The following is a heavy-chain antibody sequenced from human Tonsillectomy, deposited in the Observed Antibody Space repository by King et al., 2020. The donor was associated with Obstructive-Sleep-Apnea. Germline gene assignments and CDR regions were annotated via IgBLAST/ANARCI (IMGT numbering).Heavy chain of an antibody. CDR2: TNYGSKWLT. CDR3: SRGRLHYYGMDV. V-gene: IGHV6-1*01. J-gene: IGHJ6*02. CDR1: GDSVSRDTAA. Sequence: VQLQQSGPGLVKPSQTLSLTCAISGDSVSRDTAAWNWIRQFPSGGLEWLGRTNYGSKWLTDYAVSVKSRISVSADTYKNQFSLHLNSVTPADTAVYYCSRGRLHYYGMDVWGQGTTVTVSS. D-gene: IGHD1-1*01.